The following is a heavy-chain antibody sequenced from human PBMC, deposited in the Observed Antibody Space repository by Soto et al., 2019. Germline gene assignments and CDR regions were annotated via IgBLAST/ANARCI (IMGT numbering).Heavy chain of an antibody. V-gene: IGHV3-15*05. CDR2: IKSNGHGGTT. J-gene: IGHJ4*02. CDR3: TTGGGCFDGNCYLPNY. CDR1: GLNFNNAW. D-gene: IGHD3-22*01. Sequence: EVQLVESGGGLVKPGESLRLSCAASGLNFNNAWMSWVRQDPGKRLEWVGRIKSNGHGGTTDYAAPVEGRFTISRDDSRNTLYLQMDSLRTEDTAMYYCTTGGGCFDGNCYLPNYWGQGTLVTVSS.